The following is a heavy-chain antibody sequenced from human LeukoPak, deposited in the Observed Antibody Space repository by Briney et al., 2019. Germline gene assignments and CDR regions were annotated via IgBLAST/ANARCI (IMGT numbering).Heavy chain of an antibody. D-gene: IGHD4-23*01. J-gene: IGHJ4*02. CDR3: AKDPDYGGTFDY. CDR1: GFTFSSYA. CDR2: ISGSGGST. Sequence: GGSLTLSCAASGFTFSSYAMSWVRHAPGEGLEWVSAISGSGGSTYYADSVKGRFTISRDNSKNTLYLQMNSLRAEDTAVYYCAKDPDYGGTFDYWGQGTLVTVSS. V-gene: IGHV3-23*01.